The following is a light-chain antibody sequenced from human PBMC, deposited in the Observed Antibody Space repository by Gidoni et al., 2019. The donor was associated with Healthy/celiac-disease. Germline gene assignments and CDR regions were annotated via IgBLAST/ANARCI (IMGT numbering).Light chain of an antibody. CDR2: DAS. J-gene: IGKJ4*01. Sequence: ELVLTQSPATLSLSPGERATLSCRASQGVSSYLAWYQQKPGQAPRLLIYDASNRATGIPARFSGSGPGTDFTLTISSLEPEDFAVYYCQQGFGGGTKVEIK. V-gene: IGKV3D-11*01. CDR3: QQG. CDR1: QGVSSY.